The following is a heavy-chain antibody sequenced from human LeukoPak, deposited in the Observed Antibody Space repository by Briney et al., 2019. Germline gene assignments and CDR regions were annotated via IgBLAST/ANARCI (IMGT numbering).Heavy chain of an antibody. J-gene: IGHJ6*02. CDR1: GGTFSSYA. D-gene: IGHD2-2*01. CDR3: ARDLLPAASYYYYGMDV. CDR2: IIPIFGTA. V-gene: IGHV1-69*13. Sequence: ASVKVSCKASGGTFSSYAISWVRQAPGQGLEWMGGIIPIFGTANYAQKFQGRVTITADESTSTAYMELSSLRSEDTAVYYCARDLLPAASYYYYGMDVWGHGTTVTVSS.